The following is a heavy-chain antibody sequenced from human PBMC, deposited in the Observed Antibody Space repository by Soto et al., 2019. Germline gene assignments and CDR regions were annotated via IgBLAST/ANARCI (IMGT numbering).Heavy chain of an antibody. Sequence: PSETLSLTRTVSGGSISSYYWSWIRQPPGKGLEWIGYIYYSGSTNYNPSLKSRVTISVDTSKNQFSLKLSSVTAADTAVYYCARYLRGGYDSRYYYGMDVWGQGTTVTVSS. J-gene: IGHJ6*02. CDR2: IYYSGST. D-gene: IGHD5-12*01. CDR1: GGSISSYY. CDR3: ARYLRGGYDSRYYYGMDV. V-gene: IGHV4-59*01.